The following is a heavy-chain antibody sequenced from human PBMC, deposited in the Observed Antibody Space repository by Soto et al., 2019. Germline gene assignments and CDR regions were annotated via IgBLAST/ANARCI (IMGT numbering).Heavy chain of an antibody. CDR2: INSDGSST. J-gene: IGHJ4*02. CDR3: AGDYQD. D-gene: IGHD4-17*01. V-gene: IGHV3-74*01. CDR1: GFPFSSYW. Sequence: EEHLVQSGGGLVQPGGSLRLSCAASGFPFSSYWMHWVRQVPGQGLVWVSRINSDGSSTIYADFVKGRFTISRDNAKNTLYLQMNSLRVDDTAIYYCAGDYQDWGQGALVTLSS.